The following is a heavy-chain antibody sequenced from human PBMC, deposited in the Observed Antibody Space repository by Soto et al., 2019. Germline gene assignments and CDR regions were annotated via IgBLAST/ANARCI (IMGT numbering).Heavy chain of an antibody. Sequence: VFLTISRRVSGYSFTSYWIGWVRQTPGKGLEWMGIIYPGDSDTRYSPSFQGQVTISADKSISTAYLQWSSLKASDTAMYYCARQGGGYGEDFDYWGQGTLVTVSS. V-gene: IGHV5-51*01. J-gene: IGHJ4*02. CDR1: GYSFTSYW. CDR3: ARQGGGYGEDFDY. CDR2: IYPGDSDT. D-gene: IGHD5-12*01.